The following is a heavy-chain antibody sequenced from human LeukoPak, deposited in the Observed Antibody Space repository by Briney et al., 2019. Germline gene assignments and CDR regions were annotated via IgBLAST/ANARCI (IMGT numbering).Heavy chain of an antibody. CDR3: AKEDIVVIPAAQGIDY. J-gene: IGHJ4*02. V-gene: IGHV3-23*01. CDR2: ISGSCGIT. D-gene: IGHD2-2*01. Sequence: GGSLRLSCAASGFTFSNYAMSWVRQAPGKGLEWVSGISGSCGITHYAESVKGRFTVSRDNSKNTLNLQMNSLRAEDTAVYYCAKEDIVVIPAAQGIDYWGQGALVTVSS. CDR1: GFTFSNYA.